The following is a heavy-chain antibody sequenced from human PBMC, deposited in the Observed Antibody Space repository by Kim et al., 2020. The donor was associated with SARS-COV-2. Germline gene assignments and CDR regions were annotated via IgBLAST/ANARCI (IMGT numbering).Heavy chain of an antibody. CDR3: ARGFGSHRGHMITFGGVIAKGDD. D-gene: IGHD3-16*02. V-gene: IGHV4-34*01. CDR1: GGSFSGYY. Sequence: SETLSLTCAVYGGSFSGYYWSWIRQPPGKGLEWIGEINHSGSTNYNPSLKSRVTISVDTSKNQFSLKLSSVTAADTAVYYCARGFGSHRGHMITFGGVIAKGDDWGQGTLVTVSS. CDR2: INHSGST. J-gene: IGHJ4*02.